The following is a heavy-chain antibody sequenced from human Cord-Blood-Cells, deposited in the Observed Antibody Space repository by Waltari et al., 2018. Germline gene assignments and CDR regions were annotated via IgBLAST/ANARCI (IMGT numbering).Heavy chain of an antibody. Sequence: AASGFTFSSYAMHWVRQAPGKGLEWVAVISYDGSNKYYADSVKGRFTISRDNSKNTLYLQMNSLRAEDTAVYYCARNREWGAAGTGGADYWGQGTLVTVSS. D-gene: IGHD6-13*01. CDR1: GFTFSSYA. CDR3: ARNREWGAAGTGGADY. J-gene: IGHJ4*02. V-gene: IGHV3-30-3*01. CDR2: ISYDGSNK.